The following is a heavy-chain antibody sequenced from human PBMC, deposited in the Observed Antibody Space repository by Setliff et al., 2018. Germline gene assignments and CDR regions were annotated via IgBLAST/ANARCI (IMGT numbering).Heavy chain of an antibody. J-gene: IGHJ4*02. V-gene: IGHV4-4*02. CDR1: GVSISSSDW. CDR3: ARVRNTQKGFFDY. Sequence: SSETLSLTCAVSGVSISSSDWWSWVRQPPGKGLEWIGEIYHSGSTNYNPSLRCRVTISVDKSKNQFSLRLTSVTAADTAIYYCARVRNTQKGFFDYWSQGALVTVSS. CDR2: IYHSGST.